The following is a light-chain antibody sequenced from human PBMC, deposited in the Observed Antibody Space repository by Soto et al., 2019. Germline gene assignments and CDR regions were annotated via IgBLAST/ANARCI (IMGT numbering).Light chain of an antibody. Sequence: QLVLTQSPSASASLGASVKLTCTLSSGHSSYAIAWHQQQPEKGPRYLMKLDSDGSHTKGDAIPDPFSGSCSGAERYLPILRRESDDEADYYCQTWCTGSHVVFGGGTKLTVL. CDR1: SGHSSYA. CDR3: QTWCTGSHVV. V-gene: IGLV4-69*01. CDR2: LDSDGSH. J-gene: IGLJ2*01.